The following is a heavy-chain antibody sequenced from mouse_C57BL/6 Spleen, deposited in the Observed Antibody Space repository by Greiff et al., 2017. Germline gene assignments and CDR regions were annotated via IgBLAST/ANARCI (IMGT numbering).Heavy chain of an antibody. CDR1: GFSFNTYA. D-gene: IGHD1-1*01. V-gene: IGHV10-1*01. J-gene: IGHJ1*03. CDR3: VRSHYYGSSYWYFDV. Sequence: DVKLVESGGGLVQPKGSLKLSCAASGFSFNTYAMNWVRQAPGKGLEWVARIRSKSNNYATYYAYSVKDRFTISRDDSESMLYLQMHNLKSEDTALYYCVRSHYYGSSYWYFDVWGTGTTVTVSS. CDR2: IRSKSNNYAT.